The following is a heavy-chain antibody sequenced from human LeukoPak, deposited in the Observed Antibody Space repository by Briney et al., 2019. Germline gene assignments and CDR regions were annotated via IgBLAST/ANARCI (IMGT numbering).Heavy chain of an antibody. CDR2: IIGSGLST. CDR3: AKDLSPGPD. Sequence: GGSLRLSCAASGFTFSSYSMNWVRQAPGKGVEWVSAIIGSGLSTYYADSVKGRFTISGDNSKNTLYLQMNSLRAEDTAVYYCAKDLSPGPDWGQGTLVTVS. V-gene: IGHV3-23*01. CDR1: GFTFSSYS. J-gene: IGHJ4*02.